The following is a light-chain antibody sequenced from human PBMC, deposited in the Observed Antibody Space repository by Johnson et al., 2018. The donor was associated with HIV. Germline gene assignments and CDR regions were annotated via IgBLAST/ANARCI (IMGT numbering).Light chain of an antibody. CDR1: RSNIGNNY. CDR2: ENN. V-gene: IGLV1-51*02. Sequence: QSVLTQPPSVSAAPGQKVTISCSGSRSNIGNNYVSWYQQLPGTAPKLLIYENNKRPSGIPDRFSGSKSGTSATLGITGLQNGDEADYYCGTWDSSLGGVFGTGTKVTVL. J-gene: IGLJ1*01. CDR3: GTWDSSLGGV.